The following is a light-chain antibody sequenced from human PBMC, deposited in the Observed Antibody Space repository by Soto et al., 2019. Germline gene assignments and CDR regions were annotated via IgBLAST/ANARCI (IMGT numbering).Light chain of an antibody. Sequence: QSALTQPASVSGSLGQSITISCTGSSSDVGGYNYVSWYQQHPGKAPKLLIHEVTNRPSGVSDRFSGSKSANTASLTISGLQAEDEAHYLCSSYTTFRTPHVAFGGGTKVTVL. CDR1: SSDVGGYNY. CDR2: EVT. V-gene: IGLV2-14*01. J-gene: IGLJ2*01. CDR3: SSYTTFRTPHVA.